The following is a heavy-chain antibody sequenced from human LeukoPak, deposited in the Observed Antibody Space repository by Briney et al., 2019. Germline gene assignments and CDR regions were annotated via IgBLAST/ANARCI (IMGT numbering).Heavy chain of an antibody. CDR3: ARAPMIVVVITPGWYFDL. CDR1: DGSISSYY. Sequence: SETLSLTCTISDGSISSYYWSWIRQPPGKGLEWIGYIYYSGSTNYNPSLKSRVTISVDTSKNQFSLKLSSVTAADTAVYYCARAPMIVVVITPGWYFDLWGRGTLVTVSS. J-gene: IGHJ2*01. V-gene: IGHV4-59*12. CDR2: IYYSGST. D-gene: IGHD3-22*01.